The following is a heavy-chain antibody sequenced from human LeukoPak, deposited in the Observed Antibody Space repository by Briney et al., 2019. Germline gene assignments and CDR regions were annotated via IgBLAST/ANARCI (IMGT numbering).Heavy chain of an antibody. J-gene: IGHJ3*02. CDR3: ARDADLGATITGGFDI. D-gene: IGHD5-24*01. CDR2: IKQDGSEK. Sequence: PGGSLRLSCAASGFAFSSYNMKWVRQAPGKGLEWVANIKQDGSEKYYVDSVKGRFTISRDNAKNSLYLQMNSLRADDTSVYYCARDADLGATITGGFDIWGQGTMVTVSS. CDR1: GFAFSSYN. V-gene: IGHV3-7*01.